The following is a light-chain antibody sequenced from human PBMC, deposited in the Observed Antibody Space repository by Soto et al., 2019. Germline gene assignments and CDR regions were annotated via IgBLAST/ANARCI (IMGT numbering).Light chain of an antibody. CDR1: QSVNSY. CDR3: QQRTNWPRLT. V-gene: IGKV3-11*01. CDR2: DTS. Sequence: IVLTQSPATLSLSPGERATLSCRASQSVNSYLAWYQQRLGQAPRLLIYDTSNRATGVPARFSGSGSGTNFTLTISSLEPEDFAVYYCQQRTNWPRLTFGGGTKVDIK. J-gene: IGKJ4*01.